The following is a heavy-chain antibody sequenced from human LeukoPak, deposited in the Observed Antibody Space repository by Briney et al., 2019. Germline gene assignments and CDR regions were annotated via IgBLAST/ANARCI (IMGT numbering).Heavy chain of an antibody. CDR2: ISYDGSNK. J-gene: IGHJ4*02. D-gene: IGHD1-14*01. CDR3: AKDISVYITHNCFDY. V-gene: IGHV3-30*04. Sequence: PGGSLRLSCVASGFTFSSNAMHWVRQAPSKGLEWVALISYDGSNKYYADSVKGRFTISRDNSKNTLYLQMNSLRAEDTALYYCAKDISVYITHNCFDYWGQGTLVTVSS. CDR1: GFTFSSNA.